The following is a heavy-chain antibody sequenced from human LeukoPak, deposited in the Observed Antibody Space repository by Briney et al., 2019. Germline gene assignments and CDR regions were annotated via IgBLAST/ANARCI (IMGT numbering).Heavy chain of an antibody. J-gene: IGHJ4*02. Sequence: ASVTVSYKASGYTFTGYYMHWVRQAPGQGLEWMGWINPNSGGTNYAQKFQGRVTMTRDTSISTAYMELSRLRSDDTAVYYCARVGGYGGDGSFDYWGQGTLVTVSS. CDR1: GYTFTGYY. CDR3: ARVGGYGGDGSFDY. CDR2: INPNSGGT. V-gene: IGHV1-2*02. D-gene: IGHD2-21*02.